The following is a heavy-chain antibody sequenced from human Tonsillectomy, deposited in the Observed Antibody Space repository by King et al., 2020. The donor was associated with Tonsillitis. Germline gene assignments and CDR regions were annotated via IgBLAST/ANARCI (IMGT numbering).Heavy chain of an antibody. CDR1: CGSISNYY. CDR3: ARDPNDWNYEGNGLDV. D-gene: IGHD1-7*01. J-gene: IGHJ6*02. V-gene: IGHV4-59*01. Sequence: LQLQESGPGLVTPSDTLSLTCTVSCGSISNYYWSWIRQPPGKGLEWIGYIFYSGSTNYNPSLKSRVTISVDTSKNQFSLKLYSVTAADTAVYYCARDPNDWNYEGNGLDVWGQGTTVTVSS. CDR2: IFYSGST.